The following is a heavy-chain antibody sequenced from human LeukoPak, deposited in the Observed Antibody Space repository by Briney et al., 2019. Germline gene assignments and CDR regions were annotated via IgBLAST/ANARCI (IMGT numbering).Heavy chain of an antibody. CDR1: GGSISSSSYY. V-gene: IGHV4-39*01. D-gene: IGHD6-13*01. CDR3: ARLSKQLVIHNWFDP. CDR2: IYYSGST. Sequence: PSETLSLTCTVSGGSISSSSYYWGWIRQPPGKGLEWIGSIYYSGSTYYNPSLKSRVTISVDTSKNQFSLKLSSVTAADTAVYYCARLSKQLVIHNWFDPWGQGTLVTVSS. J-gene: IGHJ5*02.